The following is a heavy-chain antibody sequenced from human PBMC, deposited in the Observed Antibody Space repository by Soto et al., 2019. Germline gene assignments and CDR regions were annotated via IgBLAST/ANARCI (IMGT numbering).Heavy chain of an antibody. CDR2: IYYSGST. V-gene: IGHV4-59*08. J-gene: IGHJ4*02. CDR3: ARHVVVVAESHFDY. Sequence: QVQLQESGPGLVKPSETLSLTCTVSGGSISSYYWSWIRQPPGKGLEWIGYIYYSGSTNYNPSLKSRVTISVDTSKNQFSLKLSSVTAADTAVYYCARHVVVVAESHFDYWGQGTLVTVSS. D-gene: IGHD2-15*01. CDR1: GGSISSYY.